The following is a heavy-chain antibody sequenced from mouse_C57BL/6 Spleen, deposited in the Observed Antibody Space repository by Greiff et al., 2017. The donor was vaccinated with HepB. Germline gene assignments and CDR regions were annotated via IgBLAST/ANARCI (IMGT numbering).Heavy chain of an antibody. Sequence: QVQLKESGPELVKPGASVKISCKASGYAFSSSWMNWVKQRPGKGLEWIGRIYPGDGDTNYNGKFKGKATLTADKSSSTAYMQLSSLTSEDSAVYFCARSGLYDGYYFDYWGQGTTLTVSS. CDR3: ARSGLYDGYYFDY. CDR1: GYAFSSSW. CDR2: IYPGDGDT. V-gene: IGHV1-82*01. J-gene: IGHJ2*01. D-gene: IGHD2-3*01.